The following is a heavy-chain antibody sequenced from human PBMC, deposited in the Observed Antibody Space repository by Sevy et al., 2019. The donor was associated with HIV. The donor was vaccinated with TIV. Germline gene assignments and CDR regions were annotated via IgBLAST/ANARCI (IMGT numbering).Heavy chain of an antibody. D-gene: IGHD6-19*01. J-gene: IGHJ6*03. CDR2: ISAYNGNT. Sequence: ASVKVSCKASGYTFTSYGISWVRQAPGQGLEWMGWISAYNGNTNYAQKLQGRVTMTTDTSTSTAYMELRSLRSDDTAVYYCARTFGGHGGWHYYYDYMDVWGKGTTVTVSS. CDR3: ARTFGGHGGWHYYYDYMDV. V-gene: IGHV1-18*01. CDR1: GYTFTSYG.